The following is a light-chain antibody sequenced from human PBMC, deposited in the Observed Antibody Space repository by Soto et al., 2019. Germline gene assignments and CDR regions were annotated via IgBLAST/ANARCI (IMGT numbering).Light chain of an antibody. CDR1: QSMSSW. CDR3: QQYYSYWT. J-gene: IGKJ1*01. CDR2: KAS. V-gene: IGKV1-5*03. Sequence: DIQMTQSPSTLSASVGDRVTITCRASQSMSSWLAWYQHKPAKAPKLLIHKASSLESGVPSRFSGSVSGTEFTLTISSLQPDDFETYYCQQYYSYWTCGQGTKVEI.